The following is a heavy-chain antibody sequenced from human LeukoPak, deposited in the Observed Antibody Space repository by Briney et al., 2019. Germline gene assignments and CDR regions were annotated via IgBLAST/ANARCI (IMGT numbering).Heavy chain of an antibody. V-gene: IGHV3-30*02. D-gene: IGHD4-17*01. CDR3: AKCMTTVPRAAFDI. CDR1: GFTFSSYG. Sequence: PGGSLRLSCAASGFTFSSYGMHWVRQAPGKGLEWVAFIRYDGSNKYYADSVKGRFTISRDNSKNTLYLQMNSLRAEDTAVYYFAKCMTTVPRAAFDIWGQGTMVTVSS. CDR2: IRYDGSNK. J-gene: IGHJ3*02.